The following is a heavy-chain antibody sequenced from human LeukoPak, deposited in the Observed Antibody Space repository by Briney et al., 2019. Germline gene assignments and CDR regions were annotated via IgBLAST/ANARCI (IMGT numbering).Heavy chain of an antibody. CDR1: GYTFTGYY. CDR2: INPNSGGT. Sequence: ASVKVSCKASGYTFTGYYMHWVRQAPGQGLEWMGWINPNSGGTNYAQKFQGRVTMTRDTSISTAYMELSRLRSDDTAVFYCARRSYSGSYYGSHYYYMDVWGKGTTVTVSS. D-gene: IGHD1-26*01. J-gene: IGHJ6*03. CDR3: ARRSYSGSYYGSHYYYMDV. V-gene: IGHV1-2*02.